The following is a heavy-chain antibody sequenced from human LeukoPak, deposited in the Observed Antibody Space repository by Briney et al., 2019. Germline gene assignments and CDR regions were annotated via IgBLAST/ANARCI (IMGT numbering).Heavy chain of an antibody. V-gene: IGHV3-74*01. CDR3: ARGPPAAV. CDR1: EFTFSSYW. Sequence: PGGSLRLSCAASEFTFSSYWMHWVRQAPGKGLVWVSRINPDGSTTDYADSVKGRFTISRDNAESMLYLQMKSLRAEDTAVYYCARGPPAAVWGQGALVTVSS. CDR2: INPDGSTT. D-gene: IGHD6-25*01. J-gene: IGHJ4*02.